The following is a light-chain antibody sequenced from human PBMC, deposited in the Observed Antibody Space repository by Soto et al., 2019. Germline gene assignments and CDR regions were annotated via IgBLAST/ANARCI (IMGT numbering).Light chain of an antibody. Sequence: QSVLTQPASVSGSPGQSITISCSGTTSDVGGYNLVSWYQQHTAKAPKLLIYEGTQRPSGVSSRFSGSKSGNTASLTISGLQAEDEADYHCCSYASSSSYVFGTGTKVTAL. CDR1: TSDVGGYNL. CDR2: EGT. V-gene: IGLV2-23*01. CDR3: CSYASSSSYV. J-gene: IGLJ1*01.